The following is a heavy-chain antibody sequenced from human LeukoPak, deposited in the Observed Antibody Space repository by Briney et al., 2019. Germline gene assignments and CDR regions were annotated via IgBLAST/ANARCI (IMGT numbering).Heavy chain of an antibody. CDR2: ITGSGALT. CDR1: GFTLSNFA. Sequence: PGGSLRLSCAASGFTLSNFAMTWVRQAPGQGLEWVSSITGSGALTYYADSVKGRFTISKDNAMDTLFLQMNSLRADDTAVYYCAKNWDGDHGLAFDIWGQGTMVTVSS. D-gene: IGHD1-1*01. CDR3: AKNWDGDHGLAFDI. J-gene: IGHJ3*02. V-gene: IGHV3-23*01.